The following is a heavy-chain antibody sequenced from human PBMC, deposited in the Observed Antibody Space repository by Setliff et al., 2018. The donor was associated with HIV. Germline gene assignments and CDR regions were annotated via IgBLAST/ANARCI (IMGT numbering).Heavy chain of an antibody. D-gene: IGHD3-3*01. CDR1: GGTISSSDYY. J-gene: IGHJ6*02. CDR3: ARENYDSSMDV. V-gene: IGHV4-39*07. CDR2: IYYSGTT. Sequence: SETLSLTCTVSGGTISSSDYYWGWIRQPPGKGLEWIGSIYYSGTTYYNPSLKSRVTISVDTPKNQFSLKLSSVTAADTAVYYCARENYDSSMDVWGQGTTVTVSS.